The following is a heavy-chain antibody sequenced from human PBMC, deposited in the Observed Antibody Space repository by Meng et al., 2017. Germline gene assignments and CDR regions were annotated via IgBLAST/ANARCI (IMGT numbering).Heavy chain of an antibody. CDR2: FYYGGST. CDR1: GGSISSSGYY. J-gene: IGHJ4*02. Sequence: SETLSLTCTVSGGSISSSGYYWVWIRQPPGKGLEWIGNFYYGGSTYYNPSLKSRVTMSVDTSKNQFSLILTSLTAADTAVYFCARRSGDTSNFDSWGQGTRVT. D-gene: IGHD2-15*01. CDR3: ARRSGDTSNFDS. V-gene: IGHV4-39*07.